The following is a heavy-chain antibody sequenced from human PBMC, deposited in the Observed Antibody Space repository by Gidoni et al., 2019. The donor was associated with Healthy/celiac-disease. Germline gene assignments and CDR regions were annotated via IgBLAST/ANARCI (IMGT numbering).Heavy chain of an antibody. J-gene: IGHJ6*03. CDR1: GGTFSSYA. D-gene: IGHD2-2*01. Sequence: CKASGGTFSSYAISWVRQAPGQGLEWLGGIIHIFGTANYAQKFQGRVTMTADNATSTAYMELSSRRSEDTAVYYCARVTVVPAAMFMDVWGKGTTVTVSS. V-gene: IGHV1-69*06. CDR3: ARVTVVPAAMFMDV. CDR2: IIHIFGTA.